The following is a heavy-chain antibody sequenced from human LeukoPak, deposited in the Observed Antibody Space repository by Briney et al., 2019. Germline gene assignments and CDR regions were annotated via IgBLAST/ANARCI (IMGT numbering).Heavy chain of an antibody. J-gene: IGHJ4*02. V-gene: IGHV3-30*04. CDR1: GFTFSSYA. CDR2: ISYDGSNK. CDR3: AREIAVDDY. D-gene: IGHD6-19*01. Sequence: GGSLRLSCAASGFTFSSYAMHWVRQAPGKGLEWVAVISYDGSNKYYADSVKGRFTISRDNSKNTLYLQMNSLRAEDTAVYYCAREIAVDDYWGQGTLVTVSS.